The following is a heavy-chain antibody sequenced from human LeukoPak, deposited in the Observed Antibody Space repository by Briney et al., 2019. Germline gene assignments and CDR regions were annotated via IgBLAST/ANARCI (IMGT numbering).Heavy chain of an antibody. Sequence: SETLSLTCTVSGASITSYYLGGIRQPPGKGLECIGYIYYSGSTNYNPSLKRRVSMSVGTSRAQFSLRLSSVTAADMAVYYCARLDPNWYFELWGRGTLVTVSS. CDR2: IYYSGST. CDR3: ARLDPNWYFEL. CDR1: GASITSYY. J-gene: IGHJ2*01. V-gene: IGHV4-59*08.